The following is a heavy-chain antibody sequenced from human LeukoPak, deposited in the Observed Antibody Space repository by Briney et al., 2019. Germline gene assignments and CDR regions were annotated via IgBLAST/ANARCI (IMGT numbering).Heavy chain of an antibody. J-gene: IGHJ1*01. CDR2: IYSSGST. CDR3: ASHRAPGLEYFQH. V-gene: IGHV4-4*08. D-gene: IGHD3/OR15-3a*01. CDR1: GGSISSYY. Sequence: ESAETLCLTCTASGGSISSYYWSWIRQPPGKGLEWVGSIYSSGSTNYNPSLKSRVTISVDTSKKQLSLKLSSVTAADTTVYYCASHRAPGLEYFQHWGQGTVVTVSS.